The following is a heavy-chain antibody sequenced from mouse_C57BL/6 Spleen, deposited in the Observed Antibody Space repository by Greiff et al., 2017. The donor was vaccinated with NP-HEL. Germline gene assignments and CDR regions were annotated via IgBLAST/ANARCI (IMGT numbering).Heavy chain of an antibody. CDR1: GFTFSDYG. D-gene: IGHD2-10*01. V-gene: IGHV5-17*01. J-gene: IGHJ3*01. CDR2: ISRGSSTI. Sequence: DVHLVESGGCLVKPGGSLKLSCAASGFTFSDYGMHWVRQAQEKGLEWVAYISRGSSTIYYADTVKGRFTISRDNDKNTLFLQMTSLRSEDTAMYYCAMGAYYDNAEFAYWGQGTLVTVSA. CDR3: AMGAYYDNAEFAY.